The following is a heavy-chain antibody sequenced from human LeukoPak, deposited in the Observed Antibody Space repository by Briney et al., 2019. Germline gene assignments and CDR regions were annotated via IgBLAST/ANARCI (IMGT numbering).Heavy chain of an antibody. CDR1: GGSISSSYYY. J-gene: IGHJ4*02. Sequence: SETLSLTCTVSGGSISSSYYYWGWIRQPPGKGLELIGSIYYSGSTYYNPSLKSRVTMSVDTSKNQFSLKLSSVTAADTAVYHCARRLGIAVFDYWGQGTLVTVSS. D-gene: IGHD6-19*01. CDR2: IYYSGST. CDR3: ARRLGIAVFDY. V-gene: IGHV4-39*01.